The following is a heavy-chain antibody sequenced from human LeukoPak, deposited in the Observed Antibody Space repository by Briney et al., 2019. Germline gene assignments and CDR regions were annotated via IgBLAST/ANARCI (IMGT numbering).Heavy chain of an antibody. V-gene: IGHV1-46*01. D-gene: IGHD3-3*01. CDR1: GDTFTSYY. CDR2: INPTGDST. J-gene: IGHJ4*02. Sequence: GASVKVSCKASGDTFTSYYMHWVRQAPGQGLEWMGIINPTGDSTRYAQKFQGRVTMTRDTSTSTVYMELSSLRSEDTAVYYCARWAGARPGGYYDFWTGPYDYWGQGSLVTVSS. CDR3: ARWAGARPGGYYDFWTGPYDY.